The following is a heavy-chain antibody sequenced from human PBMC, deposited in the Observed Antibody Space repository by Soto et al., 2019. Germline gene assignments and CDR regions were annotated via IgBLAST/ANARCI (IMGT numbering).Heavy chain of an antibody. CDR3: AKDILLLGATIPWFDP. J-gene: IGHJ5*02. V-gene: IGHV3-30*18. D-gene: IGHD5-12*01. Sequence: GGSLRLSCAASGFTFSSYGMHWVRQAPGKGLEWVAVISYDGSNKYYADSVKGRFTISRDNSKNTLYLQMNSLRAEDTAVYYCAKDILLLGATIPWFDPWGQGTLVTVSS. CDR2: ISYDGSNK. CDR1: GFTFSSYG.